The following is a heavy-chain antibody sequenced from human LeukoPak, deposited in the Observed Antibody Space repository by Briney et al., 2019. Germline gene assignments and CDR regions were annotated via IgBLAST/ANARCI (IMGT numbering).Heavy chain of an antibody. Sequence: TPSETLSLTCTVSGGSINSYWSWIRQPAGKGLEWIGRISGSGTITYNPALQSRLSISIDTSKNQFSLKLSSVTAADTAVYYCARSRGYYDSSGCYFDYWGQGTLVTVSS. CDR2: ISGSGTI. V-gene: IGHV4-4*07. CDR1: GGSINSY. CDR3: ARSRGYYDSSGCYFDY. D-gene: IGHD3-22*01. J-gene: IGHJ4*02.